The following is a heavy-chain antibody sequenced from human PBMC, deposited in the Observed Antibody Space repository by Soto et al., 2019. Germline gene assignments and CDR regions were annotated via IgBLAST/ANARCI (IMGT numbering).Heavy chain of an antibody. J-gene: IGHJ6*02. D-gene: IGHD3-10*01. CDR1: GGTFSSYA. CDR3: ARATMVRGVIITVGYYFYYGMDV. Sequence: SVKVSCKASGGTFSSYAISWVRQAPGQGLEWMGGIIPIFGTANYAQKFQGRVTITADESTSTAYMELSSLRSEDTAVYYCARATMVRGVIITVGYYFYYGMDVWGQGTTVTVSS. V-gene: IGHV1-69*13. CDR2: IIPIFGTA.